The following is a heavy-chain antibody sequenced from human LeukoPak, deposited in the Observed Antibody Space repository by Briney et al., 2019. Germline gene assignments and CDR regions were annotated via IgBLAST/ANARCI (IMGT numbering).Heavy chain of an antibody. CDR3: ARTGYSSGWRTFDY. J-gene: IGHJ4*02. D-gene: IGHD6-19*01. Sequence: SETLSLTCTVSGGSISSYYWSWIRQPAGKGLEWIGRIYTSGSTNYNPSLKSRVTMSVDTSKNQFSLKLSSVTAADTAVYYCARTGYSSGWRTFDYWGQGTLVTVSS. V-gene: IGHV4-4*07. CDR2: IYTSGST. CDR1: GGSISSYY.